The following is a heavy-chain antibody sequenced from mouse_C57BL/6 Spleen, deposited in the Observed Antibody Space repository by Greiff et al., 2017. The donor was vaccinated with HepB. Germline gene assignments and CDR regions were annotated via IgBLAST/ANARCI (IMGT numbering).Heavy chain of an antibody. CDR3: ASYDDGYSSFAY. CDR1: GYTFTSYW. D-gene: IGHD2-3*01. CDR2: IHPNSGST. J-gene: IGHJ3*01. Sequence: QVQLQQPGAELVKPGASVKLSCKASGYTFTSYWMHWVKQRPGQGLEWIGMIHPNSGSTNYNEKFKSKATLTVDKSSSTAYMQLSSLTSEDSEVYYCASYDDGYSSFAYWGQGTLVTVSA. V-gene: IGHV1-64*01.